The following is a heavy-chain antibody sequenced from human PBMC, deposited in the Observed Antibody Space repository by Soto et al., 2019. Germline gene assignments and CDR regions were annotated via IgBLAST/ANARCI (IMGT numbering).Heavy chain of an antibody. CDR3: ARVGGGLRYFGLGKVYWFDP. Sequence: ASVKVSCKASGYTFTSYAMHWVRQAPGQRLEWMGWINAGNGNTKYSQKFQGRVTITRDTSASTAYMELSSLRSEDTAVYYCARVGGGLRYFGLGKVYWFDPWGQGTLVTVSS. CDR1: GYTFTSYA. D-gene: IGHD3-9*01. V-gene: IGHV1-3*01. J-gene: IGHJ5*02. CDR2: INAGNGNT.